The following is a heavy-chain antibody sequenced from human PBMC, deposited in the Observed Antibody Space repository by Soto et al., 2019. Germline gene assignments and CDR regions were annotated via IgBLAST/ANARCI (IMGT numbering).Heavy chain of an antibody. CDR1: GFTFSSYG. V-gene: IGHV3-30*18. CDR3: AKESDRTVNPRGTYMDV. J-gene: IGHJ6*03. D-gene: IGHD1-7*01. Sequence: GGSLRLSCAASGFTFSSYGMHWVRQAPGKGLEWVAVISYDGSNSGGSTNYADSVKGRFTISRDNSKNMLDLQMNSLRAEDTAVYYCAKESDRTVNPRGTYMDVWGKGTTVTVSS. CDR2: ISYDGSNSGGST.